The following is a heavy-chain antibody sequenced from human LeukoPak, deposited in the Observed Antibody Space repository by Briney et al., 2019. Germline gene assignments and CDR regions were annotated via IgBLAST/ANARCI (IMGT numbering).Heavy chain of an antibody. D-gene: IGHD4-17*01. CDR1: GFTFSSYG. CDR3: ARGPPFYGDDYYYYYMDV. Sequence: GGSLRLSCAASGFTFSSYGMHWVRQAPGKGLEWVTFIRYDGSNKYYADSVKGRFTISRDNSKNTLYLQMNRLRAEDTAVYYCARGPPFYGDDYYYYYMDVWGKGTTVTVSS. V-gene: IGHV3-30*02. J-gene: IGHJ6*03. CDR2: IRYDGSNK.